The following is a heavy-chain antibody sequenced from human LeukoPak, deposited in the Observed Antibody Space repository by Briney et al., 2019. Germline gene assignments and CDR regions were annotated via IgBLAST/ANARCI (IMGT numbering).Heavy chain of an antibody. CDR2: ISAYNGNT. CDR3: ATDPEGYSGSYGGGY. J-gene: IGHJ4*02. D-gene: IGHD1-26*01. CDR1: GYTFTSYG. V-gene: IGHV1-18*01. Sequence: ASVKVSCKASGYTFTSYGISWVRQAPGQGLEWMGWISAYNGNTNYAQKLQGRVTMTTDTSTSTAYMELRSLRSEDTAVYYCATDPEGYSGSYGGGYWGQGTLVTVSS.